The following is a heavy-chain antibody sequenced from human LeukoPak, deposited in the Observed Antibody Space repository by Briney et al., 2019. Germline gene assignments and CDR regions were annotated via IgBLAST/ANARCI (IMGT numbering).Heavy chain of an antibody. CDR1: GFSFSNYG. D-gene: IGHD5-12*01. J-gene: IGHJ4*02. CDR2: IWYDGVNK. CDR3: AREGIVATLDY. V-gene: IGHV3-33*01. Sequence: GGSLRLSCAASGFSFSNYGMHWVRQAPGKGLEWVAVIWYDGVNKYYADSVKGRFTISRDMPKNTLYLQMNSLRAEDTAVYYCAREGIVATLDYWGQGTLVTVSS.